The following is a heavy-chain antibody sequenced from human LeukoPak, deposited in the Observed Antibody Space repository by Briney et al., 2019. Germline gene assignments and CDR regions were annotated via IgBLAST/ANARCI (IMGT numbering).Heavy chain of an antibody. CDR1: GFTFSSYG. D-gene: IGHD3-10*01. V-gene: IGHV4-34*01. J-gene: IGHJ5*02. CDR2: INHSGST. Sequence: LRLSCAASGFTFSSYGMHWVRQPPGKGLEWIGEINHSGSTNYNPSLKSRVTISVDTSKNQFSLKLSSVTAADTAVYYCARGGDVLLWFGELSPWFDPWGQGTLVTVSS. CDR3: ARGGDVLLWFGELSPWFDP.